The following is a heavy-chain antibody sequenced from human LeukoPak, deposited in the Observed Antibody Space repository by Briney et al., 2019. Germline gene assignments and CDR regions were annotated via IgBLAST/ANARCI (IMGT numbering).Heavy chain of an antibody. CDR2: IYSGGST. J-gene: IGHJ4*02. CDR1: GFTVSSNY. V-gene: IGHV3-66*01. Sequence: GGSLRLSCAASGFTVSSNYMSWVRQAPGKGLEWVSVIYSGGSTYYADSVKGRFTISRDNSKNTLYLQMNSLRAEDTAVYYCAKYIVATNSNLVAATRRYFDYWGQGTLVTVSS. D-gene: IGHD2-15*01. CDR3: AKYIVATNSNLVAATRRYFDY.